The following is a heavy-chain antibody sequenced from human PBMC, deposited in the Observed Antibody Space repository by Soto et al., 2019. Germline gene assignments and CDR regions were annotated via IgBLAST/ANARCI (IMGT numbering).Heavy chain of an antibody. D-gene: IGHD3-3*01. CDR3: ARMAGSYEFWRGEFLCVHGKEG. Sequence: SGPTLVNPTQTLTLTCTFSGFSLSTSGMRVSWIRQPPGKALEWLARIDWDDDKFYSTSLKTRLTISKDTSKNQVVLTMTNMDPVGTATYYCARMAGSYEFWRGEFLCVHGKEGWGQGTTVTVSS. J-gene: IGHJ6*02. CDR2: IDWDDDK. CDR1: GFSLSTSGMR. V-gene: IGHV2-70*04.